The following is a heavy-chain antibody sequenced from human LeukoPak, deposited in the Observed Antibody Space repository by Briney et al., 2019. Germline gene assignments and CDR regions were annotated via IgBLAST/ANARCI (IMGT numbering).Heavy chain of an antibody. CDR2: IYENGGTT. V-gene: IGHV3-23*01. CDR1: GFTFRSHA. CDR3: AKARGYSSSSENNWFDP. D-gene: IGHD6-6*01. J-gene: IGHJ5*02. Sequence: PGGSLRLSCVGSGFTFRSHAMSWVRQAPEKGLEFVSGIYENGGTTYYADSVKGRFTISRENSKSTLYLQMNSLRAEDTALYYCAKARGYSSSSENNWFDPWGQGTLVTVSS.